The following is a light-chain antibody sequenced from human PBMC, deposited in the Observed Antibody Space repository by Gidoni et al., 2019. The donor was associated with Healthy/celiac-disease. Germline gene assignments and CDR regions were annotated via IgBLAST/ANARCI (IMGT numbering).Light chain of an antibody. Sequence: EIVMTQSPATLSVSPGERATLSCRASQSVSSNLAWYQQKPGQAPRLLIYGASTRATGIPARFSGSGSGTEFTLTISSLQPEDFAVYYCQQYNNWPEITFGGGTKVEIK. J-gene: IGKJ4*01. V-gene: IGKV3-15*01. CDR2: GAS. CDR1: QSVSSN. CDR3: QQYNNWPEIT.